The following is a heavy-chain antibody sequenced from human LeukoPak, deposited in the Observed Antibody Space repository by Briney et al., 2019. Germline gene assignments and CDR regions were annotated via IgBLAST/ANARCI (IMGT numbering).Heavy chain of an antibody. D-gene: IGHD1-26*01. CDR1: GGSISGSSYY. CDR3: ASSSTEATTDVGTVDY. J-gene: IGHJ4*02. Sequence: SETLSLTCTVSGGSISGSSYYWGWIRQPPGKGLEWIGSIYYSGSTYYNPSLKSRVTISVDTSKNQFSLKLSSVTAADTAVYYCASSSTEATTDVGTVDYWGQGTLVTVSS. CDR2: IYYSGST. V-gene: IGHV4-39*07.